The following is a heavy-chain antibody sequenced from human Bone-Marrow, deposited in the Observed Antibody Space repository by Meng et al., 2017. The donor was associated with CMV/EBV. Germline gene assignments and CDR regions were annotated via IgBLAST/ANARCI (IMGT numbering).Heavy chain of an antibody. V-gene: IGHV1-2*02. CDR2: INPNSGGT. J-gene: IGHJ6*02. CDR1: GYSFIGYY. D-gene: IGHD2-2*01. Sequence: ASVKVSCKASGYSFIGYYIHWVRQAPGQGLEWMVWINPNSGGTNYAQKFQGRVTMTRDTSISTALMQLSRLRSDDTAVYYCARIVLIPGAKIYYYYGMDVWGQGTTVTVSS. CDR3: ARIVLIPGAKIYYYYGMDV.